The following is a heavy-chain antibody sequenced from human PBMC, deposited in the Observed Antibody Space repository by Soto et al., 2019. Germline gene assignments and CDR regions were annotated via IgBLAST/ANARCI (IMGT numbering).Heavy chain of an antibody. CDR1: GCPFSSYA. J-gene: IGHJ4*02. V-gene: IGHV3-23*01. D-gene: IGHD3-22*01. CDR3: AKLTPHITMIVVAKRYYFDY. CDR2: ISGSGGST. Sequence: PGGSLRLSCASSGCPFSSYAMSWVRQAPGKGLEWVSAISGSGGSTYYADSVKGRFTISRDNSKNTLYLQMNSLRAEDTAVYYCAKLTPHITMIVVAKRYYFDYWGQGTLVTVSS.